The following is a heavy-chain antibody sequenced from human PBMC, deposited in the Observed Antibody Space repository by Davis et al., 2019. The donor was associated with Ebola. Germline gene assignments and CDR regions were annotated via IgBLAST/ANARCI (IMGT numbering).Heavy chain of an antibody. Sequence: SVKVSCKTSGGTFSSHTINWVRQAPGQGLEWMGGAITYFTSAHYAQKFQGRVTITADESTSTAYMELSSLRSEDTAVYYCARERGYSYGYARKYYFDYWGQGTLVTVSS. CDR2: AITYFTSA. CDR3: ARERGYSYGYARKYYFDY. V-gene: IGHV1-69*13. CDR1: GGTFSSHT. D-gene: IGHD5-18*01. J-gene: IGHJ4*02.